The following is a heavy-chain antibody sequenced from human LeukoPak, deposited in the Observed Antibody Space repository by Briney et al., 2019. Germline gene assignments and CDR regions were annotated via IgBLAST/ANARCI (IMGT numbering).Heavy chain of an antibody. J-gene: IGHJ4*02. CDR2: INHSGST. D-gene: IGHD3-22*01. CDR3: ARGPYYYDSSGSFDY. Sequence: SETLSLTCAVYGGSFSGYYWSWIRQPPGKGLEWIGEINHSGSTNYNPSLKSRVTISVDTSKNQFSLKLSSVTAADTAVYHCARGPYYYDSSGSFDYWGQGTLVTVSS. CDR1: GGSFSGYY. V-gene: IGHV4-34*01.